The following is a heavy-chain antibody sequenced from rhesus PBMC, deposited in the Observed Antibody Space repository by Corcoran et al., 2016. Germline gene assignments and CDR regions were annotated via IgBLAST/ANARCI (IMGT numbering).Heavy chain of an antibody. CDR1: GYSFTSYW. D-gene: IGHD5-24*01. V-gene: IGHV5-2*01. Sequence: EVQLVQSGAEVKRPGESLKISCKTSGYSFTSYWISWVRQMPGKGLEWMGAFDPGDTVTGYRPSVQGQVTISADKSISTTYLQWSSLKASDSATYYCAKGSGYIQFDYWGQGVLVTVSS. J-gene: IGHJ4*01. CDR3: AKGSGYIQFDY. CDR2: FDPGDTVT.